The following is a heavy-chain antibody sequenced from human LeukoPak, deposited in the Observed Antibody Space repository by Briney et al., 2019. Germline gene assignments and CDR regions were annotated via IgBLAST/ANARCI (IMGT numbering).Heavy chain of an antibody. CDR2: IKSKTDGGTT. J-gene: IGHJ4*02. CDR3: TTPPRPSPYGGNSGGDY. CDR1: GFTFSNAW. D-gene: IGHD4-23*01. Sequence: GGSLRLSCAASGFTFSNAWMSWVRQAPGKGLEWVGRIKSKTDGGTTDYAAPVKGRFTISRDDSKNTLYLQMNSLKTEDTAVYYCTTPPRPSPYGGNSGGDYWGQGTLVTVSS. V-gene: IGHV3-15*01.